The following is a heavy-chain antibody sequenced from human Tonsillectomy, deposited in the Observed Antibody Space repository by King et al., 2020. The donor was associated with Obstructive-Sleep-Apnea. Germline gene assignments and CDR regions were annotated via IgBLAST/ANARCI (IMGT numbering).Heavy chain of an antibody. D-gene: IGHD3-22*01. V-gene: IGHV3-15*01. CDR3: TTEYYYDCSGYYYVWGYFDY. J-gene: IGHJ4*02. CDR1: GFTFINAW. CDR2: IKSKTDGGTT. Sequence: VQLVESGGGLVKPGGSLRLSCAASGFTFINAWMSWVRQAPGKGLEWVGRIKSKTDGGTTDYAAPVKGRFTITRDDSKNTRYLQMNSLKTEDTAVYYCTTEYYYDCSGYYYVWGYFDYWGQGTLVTVAS.